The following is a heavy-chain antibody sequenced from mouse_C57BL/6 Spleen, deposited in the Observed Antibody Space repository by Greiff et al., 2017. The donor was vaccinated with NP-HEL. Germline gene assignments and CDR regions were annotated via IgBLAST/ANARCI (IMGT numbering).Heavy chain of an antibody. J-gene: IGHJ4*01. CDR2: ISGGGGNT. V-gene: IGHV5-9*01. D-gene: IGHD3-2*01. CDR1: GFTFSSYT. CDR3: ARRQTAHYYAMDY. Sequence: DVHLVESGGGLVKPGGSLKLSCAASGFTFSSYTMSWVRQTPEKRLEWVATISGGGGNTYYPDSVKGRFTISRDNAKNTLYLQMSSLRSEDTALYYCARRQTAHYYAMDYWGQGTSVTVSS.